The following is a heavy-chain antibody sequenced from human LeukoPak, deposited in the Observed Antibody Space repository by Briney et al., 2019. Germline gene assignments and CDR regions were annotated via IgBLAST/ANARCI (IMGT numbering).Heavy chain of an antibody. CDR1: GFTFSSYS. CDR2: ISSASNTI. Sequence: GGSLRLSCAASGFTFSSYSMNWVRQAPGKGLEWVSYISSASNTIYYADSVKGRFTISRDNAKNSLYLQMNSLRAEDTAMYYCARDGWFGDYNWFDPWGQETLVTVSS. D-gene: IGHD3-10*01. V-gene: IGHV3-48*01. J-gene: IGHJ5*02. CDR3: ARDGWFGDYNWFDP.